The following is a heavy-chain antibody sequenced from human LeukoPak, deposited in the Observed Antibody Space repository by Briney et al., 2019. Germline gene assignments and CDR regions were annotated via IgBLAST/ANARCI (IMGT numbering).Heavy chain of an antibody. CDR1: GDSITNYY. CDR2: FYTSGTT. J-gene: IGHJ4*02. D-gene: IGHD5-24*01. V-gene: IGHV4-4*07. CDR3: ARDQRRDGYIRFDY. Sequence: PETLSLTCSVSGDSITNYYRSWIRQPAGKGLEGIGRFYTSGTTDYNPAPKSRVSITVNTSKTQFSLKLSSVTAADTAVYYCARDQRRDGYIRFDYCFRGTLVTVSS.